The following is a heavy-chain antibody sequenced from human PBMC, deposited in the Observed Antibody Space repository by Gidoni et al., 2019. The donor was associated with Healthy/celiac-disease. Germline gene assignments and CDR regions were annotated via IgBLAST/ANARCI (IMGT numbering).Heavy chain of an antibody. V-gene: IGHV3-66*02. CDR1: GLPFRNTY. CDR3: ARVGDYSPRYYYYYAMDV. D-gene: IGHD4-4*01. J-gene: IGHJ6*02. Sequence: EVQLVESGGGLVQPGGSLRLSWQASGLPFRNTYMTWVRQAPGKGLEWVSVIYSGDSTHCADSVKGRFTISRDNSKNTLYLQMNSLRAEDTAVYYCARVGDYSPRYYYYYAMDVWGQGTTVTVSS. CDR2: IYSGDST.